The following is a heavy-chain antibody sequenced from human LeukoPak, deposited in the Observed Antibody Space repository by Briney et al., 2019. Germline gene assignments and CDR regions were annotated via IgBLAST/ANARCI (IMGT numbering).Heavy chain of an antibody. D-gene: IGHD6-13*01. V-gene: IGHV4-4*07. J-gene: IGHJ6*02. CDR3: ASSIAAAGNYYYYGMDV. CDR1: GGSISSFY. Sequence: SETLSLTCTVSGGSISSFYWTWIRQPAGKGLEWIGRIYSSGNTIYNPSLKSRVTMSVDTSKNQFSLKLSSVTAADTAVYYCASSIAAAGNYYYYGMDVWGQGTTATVSS. CDR2: IYSSGNT.